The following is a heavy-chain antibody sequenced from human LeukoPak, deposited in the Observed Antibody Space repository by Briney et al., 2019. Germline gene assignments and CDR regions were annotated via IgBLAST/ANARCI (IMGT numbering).Heavy chain of an antibody. J-gene: IGHJ5*02. Sequence: ASVKVSCKASGYTFTSYGISWVRQAPGQGLEWMGWISAYNGNTNYAQKLQGRVTMTTDTSTSTAYMELRSLRSDDTAVYYCARDNWNNPWDWFDPWGQGTLDTVSS. D-gene: IGHD1/OR15-1a*01. CDR2: ISAYNGNT. V-gene: IGHV1-18*01. CDR3: ARDNWNNPWDWFDP. CDR1: GYTFTSYG.